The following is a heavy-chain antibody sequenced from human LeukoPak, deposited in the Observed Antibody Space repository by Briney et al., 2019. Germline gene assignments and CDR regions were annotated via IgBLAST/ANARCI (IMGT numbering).Heavy chain of an antibody. Sequence: SETLSLTCAVYGGSFSGYYWSWIRQPPGKGLEWIGEINHSGSTNYNPSLKSRVTISVDTSKNQFSLKLSSVTAADTAVYYCAREYCSSTSCYTAFDYWGQGTLVTVSS. CDR2: INHSGST. D-gene: IGHD2-2*02. J-gene: IGHJ4*02. CDR1: GGSFSGYY. V-gene: IGHV4-34*01. CDR3: AREYCSSTSCYTAFDY.